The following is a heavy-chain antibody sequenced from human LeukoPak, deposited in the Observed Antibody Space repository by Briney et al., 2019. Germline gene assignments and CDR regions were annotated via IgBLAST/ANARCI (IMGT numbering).Heavy chain of an antibody. J-gene: IGHJ4*02. CDR1: AYTFTSYD. CDR3: LGPGDY. V-gene: IGHV1-8*01. Sequence: ASVTVSCKASAYTFTSYDINCVRQANGHGLEWMGWINPNRGNTGYAKKFQGRVTMTRHTSMLRATLGVGSLRSDDAAVYYGLGPGDYWGEGTRVTVPS. CDR2: INPNRGNT.